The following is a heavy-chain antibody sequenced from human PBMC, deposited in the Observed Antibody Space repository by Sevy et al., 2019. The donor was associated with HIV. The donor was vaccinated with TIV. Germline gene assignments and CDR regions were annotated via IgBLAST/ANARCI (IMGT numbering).Heavy chain of an antibody. CDR2: ISGSGGST. V-gene: IGHV3-23*01. J-gene: IGHJ3*01. Sequence: GGSLRLSCAASEITLSNYAMNWVRQAPGRGLEWVSAISGSGGSTYYADSVKGRFTISRDNSKNTLSLRMHSLRVEDTAVYYCAKDRAVLVGDAFDLWGQGTMVTVSS. CDR1: EITLSNYA. CDR3: AKDRAVLVGDAFDL. D-gene: IGHD2-15*01.